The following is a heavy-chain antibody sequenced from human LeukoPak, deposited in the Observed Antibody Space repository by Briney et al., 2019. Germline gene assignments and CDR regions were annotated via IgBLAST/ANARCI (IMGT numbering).Heavy chain of an antibody. CDR1: GFTFSSYA. D-gene: IGHD6-19*01. V-gene: IGHV3-30-3*01. CDR2: ISYDGSNK. CDR3: ARVSLYSSGWSLDFYYFDY. Sequence: GGSLRLSCAASGFTFSSYAMHWVRQAPGKGLEWVAVISYDGSNKYYADSVKGRFTISRDNSKNTLYLQMNSLRAEDTAVYYCARVSLYSSGWSLDFYYFDYWGQGTLVTVSS. J-gene: IGHJ4*02.